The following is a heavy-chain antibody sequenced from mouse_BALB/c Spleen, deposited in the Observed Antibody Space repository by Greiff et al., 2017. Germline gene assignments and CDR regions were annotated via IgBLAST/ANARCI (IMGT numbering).Heavy chain of an antibody. CDR1: GYSITSGYY. D-gene: IGHD2-1*01. V-gene: IGHV3-6*02. Sequence: EVQLVESGPGLVKPSQSLSLTCSVTGYSITSGYYWNWIRQFPGNKLEWMGYISYDGSNNYNPSLKNRISITRDTSKNQFFLKLNSVTTEDTATYYCARDRGNYGSFYAMDYWGQGTSVTVSS. CDR3: ARDRGNYGSFYAMDY. CDR2: ISYDGSN. J-gene: IGHJ4*01.